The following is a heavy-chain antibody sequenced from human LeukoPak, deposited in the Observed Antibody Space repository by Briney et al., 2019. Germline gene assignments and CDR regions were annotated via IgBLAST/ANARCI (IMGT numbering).Heavy chain of an antibody. CDR1: GFKFDDYG. D-gene: IGHD1-26*01. CDR3: ARDEAYSGTYAVT. Sequence: GGSLRLSCAGSGFKFDDYGMNWVRQVPGKGLEWISAINWNGGSTHYANSVRGRFTISRDNARNSMFLHMNSLRAEDTALYFCARDEAYSGTYAVTWGQGTLVTVSS. CDR2: INWNGGST. V-gene: IGHV3-20*04. J-gene: IGHJ5*02.